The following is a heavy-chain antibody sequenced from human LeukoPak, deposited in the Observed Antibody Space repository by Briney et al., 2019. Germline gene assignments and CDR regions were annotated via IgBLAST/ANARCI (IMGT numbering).Heavy chain of an antibody. Sequence: PGGSLRLSCVASGFTFSSYSMNWVRQAPGKGLEWVSSISSSSSYISYADSVKGRFTISRDNAKNSLYLQMNSLRAEDTAVYYCAKGPLGYCTNGVCYSGSVAYLDYWGQGTLVTVSS. V-gene: IGHV3-21*01. CDR3: AKGPLGYCTNGVCYSGSVAYLDY. J-gene: IGHJ4*02. D-gene: IGHD2-8*01. CDR2: ISSSSSYI. CDR1: GFTFSSYS.